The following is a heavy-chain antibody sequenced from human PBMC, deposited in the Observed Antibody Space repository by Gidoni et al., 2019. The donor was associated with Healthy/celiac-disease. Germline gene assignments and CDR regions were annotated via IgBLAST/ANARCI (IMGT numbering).Heavy chain of an antibody. CDR2: ISWDGGST. D-gene: IGHD2-15*01. CDR1: GFTFDDYT. J-gene: IGHJ4*02. V-gene: IGHV3-43*01. CDR3: AKDHGGGEIDY. Sequence: EVQLVESGGVVVQPGGSLRISCEASGFTFDDYTMHWVRQAPGKGLEWVSLISWDGGSTYYADSVKGRFTISRDNSKNSLYLQMNSLRTEDTALYYCAKDHGGGEIDYWGQGTLVTVSS.